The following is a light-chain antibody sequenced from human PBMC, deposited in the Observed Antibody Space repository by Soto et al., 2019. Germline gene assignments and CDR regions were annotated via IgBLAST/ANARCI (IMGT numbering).Light chain of an antibody. V-gene: IGLV2-23*01. CDR3: CSYGGSTTLV. CDR2: EDT. CDR1: SSDVGNYNL. Sequence: QSVLTQPASVSGSPGQSIIISCTGTSSDVGNYNLVSWYQQNPGKVPKLVIFEDTKRPSGVSNRFSGSKSGNTASLTISGLQAEDEGDYYCCSYGGSTTLVFGGGTKLTVL. J-gene: IGLJ3*02.